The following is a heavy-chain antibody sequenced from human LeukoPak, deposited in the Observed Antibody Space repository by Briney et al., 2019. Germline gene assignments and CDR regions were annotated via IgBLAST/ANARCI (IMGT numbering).Heavy chain of an antibody. CDR1: GFTLSSYT. J-gene: IGHJ4*02. CDR3: ARDPLDY. CDR2: ISSSSSSI. V-gene: IGHV3-48*02. Sequence: PGGSLRLSCAASGFTLSSYTMNWVRQAPGKGLEWVSYISSSSSSIYYADSVKGRFTTSRDNAKNSLYLQMNSLRDEETAVYYCARDPLDYWGQGTLVTVSS.